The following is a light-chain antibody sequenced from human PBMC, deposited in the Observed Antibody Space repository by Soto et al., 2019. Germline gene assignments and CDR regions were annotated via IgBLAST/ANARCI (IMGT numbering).Light chain of an antibody. J-gene: IGLJ1*01. CDR1: SSNIGAGYD. V-gene: IGLV1-40*01. Sequence: QSVLTQPPSVSGAPGQRVTISCTGSSSNIGAGYDVHWYQQLPGTAPKLLIYGNSNRPSGVPDRFSGSKSGTSASLPITGLQAEDEADYYCQSYDCSLSGYVFGTGTKVTVL. CDR3: QSYDCSLSGYV. CDR2: GNS.